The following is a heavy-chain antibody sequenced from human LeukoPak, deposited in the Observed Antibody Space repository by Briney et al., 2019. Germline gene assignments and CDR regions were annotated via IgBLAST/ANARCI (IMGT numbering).Heavy chain of an antibody. V-gene: IGHV4-59*01. CDR2: IYYSGST. D-gene: IGHD1-26*01. CDR3: ARTSRGSYVWFYFDY. Sequence: SETLSLTCTVSGGSISSYYWSWIRQPPGKGLEWIGYIYYSGSTNYNPSLKSRVTMSVDTSKNQFSLKLSSVTAADTAVYYCARTSRGSYVWFYFDYWGQGTLVTVSS. J-gene: IGHJ4*02. CDR1: GGSISSYY.